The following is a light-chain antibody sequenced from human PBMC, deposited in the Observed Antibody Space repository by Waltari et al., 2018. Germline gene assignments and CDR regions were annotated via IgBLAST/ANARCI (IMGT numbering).Light chain of an antibody. V-gene: IGKV1-5*03. J-gene: IGKJ1*01. CDR3: QQYNSYSPWT. Sequence: DIQMTQSPSTLSASVGDRVTITCRASQNINSWLAWYQQKPGKAPTLLIYKASSLESGVPSRFSSSGSGTDFTLTISSLQPDDFATYYCQQYNSYSPWTFGQGTNVEIK. CDR2: KAS. CDR1: QNINSW.